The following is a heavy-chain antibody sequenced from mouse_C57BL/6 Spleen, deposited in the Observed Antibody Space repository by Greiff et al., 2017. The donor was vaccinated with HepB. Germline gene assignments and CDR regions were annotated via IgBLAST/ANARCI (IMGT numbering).Heavy chain of an antibody. CDR2: ISSGSSSI. V-gene: IGHV5-17*01. D-gene: IGHD1-1*01. Sequence: DVHLVESGGGLVKPGGSLKLSCAASGFTFSDYGMHWVRQAPEKGLEWVAYISSGSSSIYYADTVKGRFTFSRDNAKNNMFLQMTSLRSEDTAMYYSARDYYGRLDYWGQGTTLTVSS. J-gene: IGHJ2*01. CDR1: GFTFSDYG. CDR3: ARDYYGRLDY.